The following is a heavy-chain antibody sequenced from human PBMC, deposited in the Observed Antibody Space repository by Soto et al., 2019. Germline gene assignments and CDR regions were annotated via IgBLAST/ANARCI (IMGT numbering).Heavy chain of an antibody. J-gene: IGHJ6*02. CDR2: IYYSGST. Sequence: QVQLQESGPGLVKPSQTLSLTCTVSGGSISSGGYYWSWIRQHPGKGLEWIGYIYYSGSTYYNPSLNSRVTISAATSRNKFSLKLSSVTAADTAVYYCARVTAQGYYYGMAVWGEGTTVTVS. V-gene: IGHV4-31*03. CDR1: GGSISSGGYY. CDR3: ARVTAQGYYYGMAV.